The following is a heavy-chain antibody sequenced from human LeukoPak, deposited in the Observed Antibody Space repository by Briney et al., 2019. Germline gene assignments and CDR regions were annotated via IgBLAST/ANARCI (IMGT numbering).Heavy chain of an antibody. CDR2: INSDGSST. CDR1: GFTFSTYW. V-gene: IGHV3-74*01. D-gene: IGHD4/OR15-4a*01. J-gene: IGHJ4*02. Sequence: GSLRLSCAASGFTFSTYWMHWVRQAPGKGLVWVSRINSDGSSTSYADSVKGRFTISRDNAKNTLYLQMNSLRAEDTAAYYCAQSSPVTLWWWGQGTLVTVSS. CDR3: AQSSPVTLWW.